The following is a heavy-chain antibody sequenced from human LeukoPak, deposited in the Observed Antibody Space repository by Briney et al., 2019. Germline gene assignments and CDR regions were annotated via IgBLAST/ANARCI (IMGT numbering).Heavy chain of an antibody. CDR2: ISGGGVNT. Sequence: GGSLRLSCVASGFTFSTYPMSWVRQAAGKGLEWVSAISGGGVNTYYADSVKSRFTISRDESKNTLYLQINSLRAEDTAVYYCAKSVGYHSDRSGYYWLGTFDSWGQGTLVTVSS. V-gene: IGHV3-23*01. J-gene: IGHJ4*02. D-gene: IGHD3-22*01. CDR1: GFTFSTYP. CDR3: AKSVGYHSDRSGYYWLGTFDS.